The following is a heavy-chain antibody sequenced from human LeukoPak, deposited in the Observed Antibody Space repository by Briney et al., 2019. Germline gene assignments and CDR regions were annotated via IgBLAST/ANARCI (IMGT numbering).Heavy chain of an antibody. D-gene: IGHD6-13*01. Sequence: ASVKVSCKASGYTFTSYDINWVRQATGQGLEWMGWMNPNSGNTGYAQKFQGRVTITRNTSISTAYMELSSLRSEDMAVYYCAREGAIAAAGRAYYYMDVWGKGTTVTVSS. CDR2: MNPNSGNT. J-gene: IGHJ6*03. V-gene: IGHV1-8*03. CDR1: GYTFTSYD. CDR3: AREGAIAAAGRAYYYMDV.